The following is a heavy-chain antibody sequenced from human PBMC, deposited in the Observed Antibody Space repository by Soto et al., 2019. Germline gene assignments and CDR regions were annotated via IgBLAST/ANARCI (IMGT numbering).Heavy chain of an antibody. V-gene: IGHV1-2*02. Sequence: ASVKVSCKASGYTFSGFYMHWVRQAPGQGLEWMGWINPNSGGTKSVEKFQGRVTMTRDTSISTAYMELSRLTSDDTAVYYCASAAVTGTAGLDFWGQGXQVTVSS. CDR3: ASAAVTGTAGLDF. CDR2: INPNSGGT. J-gene: IGHJ4*02. CDR1: GYTFSGFY. D-gene: IGHD6-19*01.